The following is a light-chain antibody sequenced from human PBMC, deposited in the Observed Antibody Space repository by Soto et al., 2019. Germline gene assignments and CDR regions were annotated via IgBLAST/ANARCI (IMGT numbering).Light chain of an antibody. CDR3: QQFFDSPIT. J-gene: IGKJ5*01. CDR1: QVISTS. CDR2: AAS. V-gene: IGKV1-9*01. Sequence: DIPLTQSPSFLSPSIGESVTITCRASQVISTSLAWYQVKPGKAPKLLIYAASTVESGVPSRFSATVSGTEFSLTITSLQAEDFASYYCQQFFDSPITFGQGTRLEI.